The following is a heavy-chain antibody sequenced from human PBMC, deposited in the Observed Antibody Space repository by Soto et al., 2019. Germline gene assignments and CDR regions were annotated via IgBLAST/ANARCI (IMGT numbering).Heavy chain of an antibody. D-gene: IGHD1-7*01. Sequence: QVQLVQSGAEVKKPGSSVKVSCKASGGTFSSYAISWVRQAPGQGLEWMGGIIPIFGTANYAQKFQGRVTITADESTSTAYMELSSLRSEDTAVYYCARGGEPGTTYYFDYWGQGTLVTVSS. CDR2: IIPIFGTA. J-gene: IGHJ4*02. CDR3: ARGGEPGTTYYFDY. V-gene: IGHV1-69*01. CDR1: GGTFSSYA.